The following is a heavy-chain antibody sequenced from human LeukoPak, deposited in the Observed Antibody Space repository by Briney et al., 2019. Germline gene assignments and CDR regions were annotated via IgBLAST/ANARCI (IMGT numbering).Heavy chain of an antibody. CDR3: AKGVYSYGYYFDY. V-gene: IGHV3-66*01. D-gene: IGHD5-18*01. CDR2: IYSGGST. J-gene: IGHJ4*02. Sequence: GGSPRLSCAASGFTVSSNYMSWVRQAPGKGLEWVSVIYSGGSTYYADSVKGRFTISRDNSKNTLYLQMNSLRAEDTAVYYCAKGVYSYGYYFDYWGQGTLVTVYS. CDR1: GFTVSSNY.